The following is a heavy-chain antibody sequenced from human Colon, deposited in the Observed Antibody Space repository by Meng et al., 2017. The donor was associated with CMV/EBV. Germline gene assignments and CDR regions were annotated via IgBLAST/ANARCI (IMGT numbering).Heavy chain of an antibody. Sequence: CKASGYRFSSYGFSWVRQAPGQGLEWKGWIGAHTGNTNYAQKFQDRVTMTTDMSTSTAYMELRSLRSDDTAVYYCARDKGGYAGGGDHWGQGTLVTVSS. V-gene: IGHV1-18*01. CDR1: GYRFSSYG. CDR3: ARDKGGYAGGGDH. D-gene: IGHD5-12*01. J-gene: IGHJ4*02. CDR2: IGAHTGNT.